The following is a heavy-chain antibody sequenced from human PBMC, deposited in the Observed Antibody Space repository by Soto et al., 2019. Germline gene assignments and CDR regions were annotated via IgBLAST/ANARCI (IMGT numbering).Heavy chain of an antibody. CDR1: GGSISTTGYY. Sequence: QVQLQESGPGLVKPSETLSLTCTVSGGSISTTGYYWSWIRQHPERGLEWIGYIYYSGTTYYNPSFWSRVAISVDTSKSQFSLKLNSVTAADTAIYYCARNAYDNSPAYYFDYWGQGIHVTVSS. V-gene: IGHV4-31*03. J-gene: IGHJ4*02. D-gene: IGHD1-1*01. CDR3: ARNAYDNSPAYYFDY. CDR2: IYYSGTT.